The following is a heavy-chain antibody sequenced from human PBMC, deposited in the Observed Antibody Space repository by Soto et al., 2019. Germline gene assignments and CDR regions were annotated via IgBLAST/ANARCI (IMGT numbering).Heavy chain of an antibody. J-gene: IGHJ6*02. D-gene: IGHD3-22*01. Sequence: GGSLRLSCAASGFTFSNAWMSWVRQAPGKGLEWVGRIKSKTDGGTTDYAAPVKGRFTISRDDSKNTLYLQMNSLKTEDTAVYYCTTDKYYYDSSGYYYYYYGMDVWGQGTTVTVS. V-gene: IGHV3-15*01. CDR1: GFTFSNAW. CDR3: TTDKYYYDSSGYYYYYYGMDV. CDR2: IKSKTDGGTT.